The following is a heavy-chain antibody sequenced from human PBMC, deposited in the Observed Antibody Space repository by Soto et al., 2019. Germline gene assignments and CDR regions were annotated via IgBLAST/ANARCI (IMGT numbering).Heavy chain of an antibody. CDR3: AKGRDIVATILDC. J-gene: IGHJ4*02. V-gene: IGHV3-23*01. Sequence: GGSLRLSCAPSGFTFSNYAMSWVRQAPGKGLEWVSAISGSGGSTYYADSVKGRFTISRDNSKNTLYLQMHSLRAEDTAVYYCAKGRDIVATILDCWGQGTLVTVSS. CDR2: ISGSGGST. CDR1: GFTFSNYA. D-gene: IGHD5-12*01.